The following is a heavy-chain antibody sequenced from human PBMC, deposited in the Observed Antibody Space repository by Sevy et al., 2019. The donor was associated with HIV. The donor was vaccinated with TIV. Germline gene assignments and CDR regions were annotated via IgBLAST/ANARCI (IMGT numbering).Heavy chain of an antibody. D-gene: IGHD6-13*01. J-gene: IGHJ4*02. V-gene: IGHV3-30*03. CDR2: MSYDGSYK. Sequence: GGSLRLSCAASGFTFSSHGMHWVRQAPGKGLEWVAVMSYDGSYKSYGDSVKGGFTISRDDSKNSLYLQMNSLRPEDMAMYYCARDSGYSINWYPAYWGQGTMVTVSS. CDR1: GFTFSSHG. CDR3: ARDSGYSINWYPAY.